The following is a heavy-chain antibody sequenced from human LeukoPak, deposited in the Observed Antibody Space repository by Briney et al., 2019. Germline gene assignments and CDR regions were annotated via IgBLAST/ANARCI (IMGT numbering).Heavy chain of an antibody. CDR2: IKQDGSEK. CDR1: GFTFSSYW. V-gene: IGHV3-7*01. J-gene: IGHJ6*02. CDR3: ASQNYYYGMDV. Sequence: GGSLRLSCAASGFTFSSYWMSWVRQAPGKGLEWVANIKQDGSEKYYVDSVKGRFTISRDNAKNSLYPQMNSLRAEDTAVYYCASQNYYYGMDVWGQGTTVTVSS.